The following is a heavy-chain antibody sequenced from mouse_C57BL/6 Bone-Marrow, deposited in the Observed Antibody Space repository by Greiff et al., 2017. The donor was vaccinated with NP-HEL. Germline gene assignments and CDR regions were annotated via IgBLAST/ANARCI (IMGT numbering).Heavy chain of an antibody. CDR3: ARKIYGSNLAWFAY. D-gene: IGHD1-1*01. CDR2: IDPSDSDT. V-gene: IGHV1-69*01. Sequence: QVQLQQPGAELVMPGASVKLSCKASGYTFTSYWMHWVKQRPRQGLEWIGDIDPSDSDTNYNQKFKGKATLTVDKSSSTAYMQLSSLTSEDSAVYCCARKIYGSNLAWFAYWGQGTLVTVSA. J-gene: IGHJ3*01. CDR1: GYTFTSYW.